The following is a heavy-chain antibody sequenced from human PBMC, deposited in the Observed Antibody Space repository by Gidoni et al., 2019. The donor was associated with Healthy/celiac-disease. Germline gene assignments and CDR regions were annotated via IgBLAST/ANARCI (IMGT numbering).Heavy chain of an antibody. Sequence: EVQLVESGGGLVQPGGSLRLSCAASGFTFSSYAMSWVRQAPGKGLEWVSAISGSGGSTYYADPVKGRFTISRDNSKNTLYLQMTSLSAEDTAVYYCAKPNWILDYFDYWGQGTLVTVSS. J-gene: IGHJ4*02. V-gene: IGHV3-23*04. CDR3: AKPNWILDYFDY. D-gene: IGHD1-1*01. CDR2: ISGSGGST. CDR1: GFTFSSYA.